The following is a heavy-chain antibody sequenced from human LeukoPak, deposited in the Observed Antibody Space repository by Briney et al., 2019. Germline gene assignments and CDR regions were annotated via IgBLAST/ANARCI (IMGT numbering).Heavy chain of an antibody. CDR3: ARDLSI. CDR2: IKQDGSAR. J-gene: IGHJ3*02. Sequence: GRSLRLSCAASGFTFRNYWMTWAREAPGRGLEWVADIKQDGSARYYVDSVKGRSTISRDNAKNSLHLQMNSLRAEDTAVYYCARDLSIWGQGTMVTVSS. V-gene: IGHV3-7*04. D-gene: IGHD3-9*01. CDR1: GFTFRNYW.